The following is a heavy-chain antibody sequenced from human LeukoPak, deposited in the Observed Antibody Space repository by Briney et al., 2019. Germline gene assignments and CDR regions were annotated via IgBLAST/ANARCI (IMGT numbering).Heavy chain of an antibody. CDR2: IRYDGSNK. V-gene: IGHV3-30*02. CDR3: AKEILGYCSSTSCHGFDY. Sequence: GGSLRLSCAASGFTFSSYGMHWVRQAPGKGLEWVAFIRYDGSNKYYADSVKGRFTISRDNSKNPLYLQMNSLRAEDTAVYYCAKEILGYCSSTSCHGFDYWGQGTLVTVSS. J-gene: IGHJ4*02. D-gene: IGHD2-2*01. CDR1: GFTFSSYG.